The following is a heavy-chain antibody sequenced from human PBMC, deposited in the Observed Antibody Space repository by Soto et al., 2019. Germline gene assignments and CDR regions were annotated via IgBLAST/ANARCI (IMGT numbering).Heavy chain of an antibody. V-gene: IGHV1-2*04. Sequence: ASVKVSCKASGYIVTGYYMHWVRQAPGQGLEWMGWINPNSGDTNYTQKFQGWVTMTRDTSISTAYMELSRLRSDDTAVYYCATSRISIAVAGETEYYFDYWGRGTLVTVSS. CDR3: ATSRISIAVAGETEYYFDY. D-gene: IGHD6-19*01. CDR2: INPNSGDT. CDR1: GYIVTGYY. J-gene: IGHJ4*02.